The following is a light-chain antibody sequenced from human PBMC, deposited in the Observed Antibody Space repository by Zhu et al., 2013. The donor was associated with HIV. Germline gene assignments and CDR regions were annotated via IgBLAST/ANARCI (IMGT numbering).Light chain of an antibody. Sequence: DIVMTQSPDSLAVSLGERATINCKSSQSVLYSSNNKNYLAWYQQKPGQPPKLLIYWASTRESGVPDRFSGSGSGTDFTLTISSLQAEDVAVYYCQQYSTYVTFGGGTKVDLK. CDR3: QQYSTYVT. J-gene: IGKJ4*01. V-gene: IGKV4-1*01. CDR1: QSVLYSSNNKNY. CDR2: WAS.